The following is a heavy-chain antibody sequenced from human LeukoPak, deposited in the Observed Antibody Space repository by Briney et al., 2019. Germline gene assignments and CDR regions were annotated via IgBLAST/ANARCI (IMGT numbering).Heavy chain of an antibody. CDR3: ARVRDGYNDAYDI. CDR2: MNPNSGNT. CDR1: GYTFTSYD. Sequence: ASVKVSCKASGYTFTSYDINWVRQATGQGLEWMGWMNPNSGNTGYAQKFQGRVTMTGDTSTSTVYMELSSLRSEDTAVYYCARVRDGYNDAYDIWGQGTMVTVPS. V-gene: IGHV1-8*01. D-gene: IGHD5-24*01. J-gene: IGHJ3*02.